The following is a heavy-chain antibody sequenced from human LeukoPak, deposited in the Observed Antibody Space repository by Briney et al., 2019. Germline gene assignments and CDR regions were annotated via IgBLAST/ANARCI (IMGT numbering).Heavy chain of an antibody. Sequence: GESLKISCKGSGYSFTSYWIGWVRQMPGKGLEWMGIIYPGDSDTRYSPSFQGHVTISADKSISTAYLQWSSLKASDTAMYYCARVSRVRDYYDSSGSSDYWGQGTLVTVSS. V-gene: IGHV5-51*01. CDR3: ARVSRVRDYYDSSGSSDY. CDR1: GYSFTSYW. J-gene: IGHJ4*02. CDR2: IYPGDSDT. D-gene: IGHD3-22*01.